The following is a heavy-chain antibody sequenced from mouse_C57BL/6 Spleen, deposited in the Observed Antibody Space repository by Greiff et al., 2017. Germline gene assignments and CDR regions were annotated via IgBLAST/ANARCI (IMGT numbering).Heavy chain of an antibody. CDR2: ISDGGSYT. D-gene: IGHD4-1*01. CDR1: GFTFSSYA. V-gene: IGHV5-4*01. Sequence: EVMLVESGGGLVKPGGSLKLSCAASGFTFSSYAMSWVRQTPEKRLEWVATISDGGSYTYYPDNVKGRFTISRDNTKNNLYLQMSHLKSEDTAMYYCARDQSWGFDYWGQGTTLTVSS. CDR3: ARDQSWGFDY. J-gene: IGHJ2*01.